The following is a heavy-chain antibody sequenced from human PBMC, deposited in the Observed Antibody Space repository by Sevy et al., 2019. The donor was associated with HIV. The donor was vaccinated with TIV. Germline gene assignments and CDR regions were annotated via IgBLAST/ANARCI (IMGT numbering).Heavy chain of an antibody. CDR2: INWNGGST. D-gene: IGHD7-27*01. CDR1: GFTFDDYG. V-gene: IGHV3-20*04. Sequence: GGSLRLSCAASGFTFDDYGMSWVRQAPGKGLEWVSGINWNGGSTGYADSVKGRFTISRDNAKNSLYLQMNSLRAEDTALYYCAREEGPGVGRTQNDYWGQGTLVTVSS. CDR3: AREEGPGVGRTQNDY. J-gene: IGHJ4*02.